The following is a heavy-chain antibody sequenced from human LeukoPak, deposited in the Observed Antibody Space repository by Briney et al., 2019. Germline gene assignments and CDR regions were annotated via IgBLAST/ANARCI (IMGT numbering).Heavy chain of an antibody. V-gene: IGHV5-51*01. CDR1: GYSFTSYW. CDR3: ARQAHSWFGELLTGYYFDY. Sequence: GESLKISCKGSGYSFTSYWIGWVRQMPGKGLEWMGIIYPGDSDTRYSPSFQGQVTISADKSISTAYLQWSSLKASDTAMYYCARQAHSWFGELLTGYYFDYWGQGTLVTVSS. J-gene: IGHJ4*02. D-gene: IGHD3-10*01. CDR2: IYPGDSDT.